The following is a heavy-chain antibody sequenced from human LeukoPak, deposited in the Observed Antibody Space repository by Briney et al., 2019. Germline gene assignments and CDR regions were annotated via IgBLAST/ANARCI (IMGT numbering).Heavy chain of an antibody. D-gene: IGHD1-26*01. V-gene: IGHV5-51*01. J-gene: IGHJ3*02. CDR1: GYSFTSYW. CDR3: AVPPLIGGSYFGGSHDAFDI. CDR2: IYPGDSDT. Sequence: HGESLKISCKGSGYSFTSYWIGWVRQMPGKGLEWMGIIYPGDSDTRYSPSFQGQVTISADKSISTAYLQWSSLKASDTAMYYCAVPPLIGGSYFGGSHDAFDIWGQGTMVTVSS.